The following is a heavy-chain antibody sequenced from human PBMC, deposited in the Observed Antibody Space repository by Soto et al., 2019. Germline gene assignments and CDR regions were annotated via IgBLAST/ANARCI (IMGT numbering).Heavy chain of an antibody. Sequence: QVQLVQSGAEVKKPGSSVKVSCKASGGTFSSYAISWVRQAPGQGLEWMGGIIPIFGTANNAQKFQGRVTITADEYTSTAYMEVSSLRSEDTAVYYCARGNDFWSGLHGMDFWGQGTTVTVAS. V-gene: IGHV1-69*01. CDR3: ARGNDFWSGLHGMDF. CDR2: IIPIFGTA. D-gene: IGHD3-3*01. J-gene: IGHJ6*02. CDR1: GGTFSSYA.